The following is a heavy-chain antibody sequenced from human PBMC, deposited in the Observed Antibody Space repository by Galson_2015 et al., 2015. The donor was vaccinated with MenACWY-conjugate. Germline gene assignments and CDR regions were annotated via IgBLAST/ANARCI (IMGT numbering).Heavy chain of an antibody. V-gene: IGHV3-64D*06. CDR2: IRGSGDGT. CDR3: VVNSYGS. Sequence: SLRLSCAASGFAFSNYNLHWVRQAPGKGLEYVAAIRGSGDGTYYADSVKGRFTISRDNSKNTLSLHMSSLRTEDTAEYYCVVNSYGSWGQGTLVTVSS. J-gene: IGHJ4*02. CDR1: GFAFSNYN. D-gene: IGHD2/OR15-2a*01.